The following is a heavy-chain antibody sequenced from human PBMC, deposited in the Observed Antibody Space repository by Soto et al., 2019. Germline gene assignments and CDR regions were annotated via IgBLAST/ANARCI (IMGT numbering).Heavy chain of an antibody. CDR3: AKPAGVYQLRESLDY. CDR1: GFTFSSYA. J-gene: IGHJ4*02. V-gene: IGHV3-23*01. D-gene: IGHD2-2*01. CDR2: ISGSGGST. Sequence: EVQLLESGGGLVQPGGSLRLSCAASGFTFSSYAMSWVRQAPGKGLEWVSAISGSGGSTYYADSVKGRITISRDNSKNTLDLQMNSLRAEDTAVYYCAKPAGVYQLRESLDYWGQGTLVTVSS.